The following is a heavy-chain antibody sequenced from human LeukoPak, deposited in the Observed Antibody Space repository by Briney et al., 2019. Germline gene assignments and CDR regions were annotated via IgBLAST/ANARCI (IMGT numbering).Heavy chain of an antibody. D-gene: IGHD2-15*01. CDR3: ARDSPYCSGGSCLGYYYYGMDV. J-gene: IGHJ6*02. V-gene: IGHV1-18*01. CDR1: GFTFTNYG. CDR2: ISAYNGNT. Sequence: ASVTVSCKASGFTFTNYGISWVRQAPGQGLEWMGWISAYNGNTEYEQKVQGRVTMTTDTSTSTAYMELRSLRSADTAVYYCARDSPYCSGGSCLGYYYYGMDVWGQGTTVTVSS.